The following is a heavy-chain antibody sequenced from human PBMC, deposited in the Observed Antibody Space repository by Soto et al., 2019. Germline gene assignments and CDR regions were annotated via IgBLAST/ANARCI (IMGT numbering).Heavy chain of an antibody. CDR3: ARGVYDPSYYYYGMDV. J-gene: IGHJ6*02. Sequence: GGSLRLSCAASGFTFSSYGMHWVRQAPGKGLEWVAVIWYDGSNKYYADSVKGRFTISRDNSKNTLYLQMNSLRAEDTAVYYCARGVYDPSYYYYGMDVWGQGTTVTVSS. CDR2: IWYDGSNK. CDR1: GFTFSSYG. D-gene: IGHD3-3*01. V-gene: IGHV3-33*01.